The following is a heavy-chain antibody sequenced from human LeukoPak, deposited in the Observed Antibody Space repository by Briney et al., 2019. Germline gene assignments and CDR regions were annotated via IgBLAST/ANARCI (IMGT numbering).Heavy chain of an antibody. CDR3: ARESHDYSNYDDY. Sequence: GASVKVSCKASGGTFSSYAISWVRQAPGQGLEWMGRIIPILGIANYAQKFQGRVTITADKSTSTAYMELSSLRSEDTAVYYCARESHDYSNYDDYWGQGTLVTVSS. J-gene: IGHJ4*02. CDR2: IIPILGIA. CDR1: GGTFSSYA. D-gene: IGHD4-11*01. V-gene: IGHV1-69*04.